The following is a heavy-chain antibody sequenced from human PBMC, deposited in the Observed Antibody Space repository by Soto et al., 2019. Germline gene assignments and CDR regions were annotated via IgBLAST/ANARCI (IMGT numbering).Heavy chain of an antibody. J-gene: IGHJ4*02. V-gene: IGHV1-2*04. CDR2: INPNSGGT. Sequence: QVQLVQSGAEVKKPGDSVKVSCKASGYTFTGYYMHWVRQAPGQGLEWLGWINPNSGGTNYAQKFQGWVTMTRDTSISTAYMELSRLRSDDTAVYYCAREVIYGSSRTLSFDYWGQGTLVTVSS. CDR1: GYTFTGYY. CDR3: AREVIYGSSRTLSFDY. D-gene: IGHD3-10*01.